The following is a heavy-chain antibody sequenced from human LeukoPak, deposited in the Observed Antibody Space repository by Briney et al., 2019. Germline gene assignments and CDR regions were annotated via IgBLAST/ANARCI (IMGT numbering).Heavy chain of an antibody. CDR3: ARVRGYCSGGSCYSNAFDI. CDR2: IYSGGST. Sequence: GGSLRLSCAASGFTVSSNYMSWVRQAPGKGLEWVSVIYSGGSTYYADSVKGRFTISRDNSKNTLYLQMNSLRAEDTAVYYCARVRGYCSGGSCYSNAFDIWGQGTMVTVSS. V-gene: IGHV3-53*01. D-gene: IGHD2-15*01. CDR1: GFTVSSNY. J-gene: IGHJ3*02.